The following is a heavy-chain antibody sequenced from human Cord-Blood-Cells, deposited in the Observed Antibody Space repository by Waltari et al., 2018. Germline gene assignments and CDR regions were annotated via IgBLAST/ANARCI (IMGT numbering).Heavy chain of an antibody. D-gene: IGHD2-15*01. CDR2: MNPNSGNT. CDR1: GYTFTRYD. Sequence: QVQLVQSGAEVKKPGASVKVSCKAAGYTFTRYDINRVRQATGQGLEWMGWMNPNSGNTGYAQKFQGRVTMTRNTSISTAYMELSSLRSEDTAVYYCARGRWVADAFDIWGQGTMVTVSS. V-gene: IGHV1-8*01. J-gene: IGHJ3*02. CDR3: ARGRWVADAFDI.